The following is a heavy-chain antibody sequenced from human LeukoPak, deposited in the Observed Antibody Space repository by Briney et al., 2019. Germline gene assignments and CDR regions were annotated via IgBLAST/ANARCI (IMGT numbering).Heavy chain of an antibody. CDR1: GYTFTGYC. CDR3: ARGPTSGNSRGHFDY. CDR2: INPNSGGT. D-gene: IGHD3-10*01. V-gene: IGHV1-2*02. Sequence: ASVKVSCKASGYTFTGYCMHWVRQAPGQGLEWMGWINPNSGGTNYAQKFQGRVTMTRDTSISTAYMELSRLRSDDTAVYYCARGPTSGNSRGHFDYWGQGTLVTVSS. J-gene: IGHJ4*02.